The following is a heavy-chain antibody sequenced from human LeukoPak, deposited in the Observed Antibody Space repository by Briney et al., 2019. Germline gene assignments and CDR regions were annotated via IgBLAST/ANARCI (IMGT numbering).Heavy chain of an antibody. CDR2: ISYDGSNK. D-gene: IGHD6-13*01. CDR3: ARDSSSWVSEYFQH. CDR1: GFTFSSYA. Sequence: GGSLRLSCAASGFTFSSYAMHWVRQAPGKGLEWVAVISYDGSNKYYADSVKGRFTISRDNSKNTLYQQMNSLRAEDTAVYYCARDSSSWVSEYFQHWGQGTLVTVSS. V-gene: IGHV3-30-3*01. J-gene: IGHJ1*01.